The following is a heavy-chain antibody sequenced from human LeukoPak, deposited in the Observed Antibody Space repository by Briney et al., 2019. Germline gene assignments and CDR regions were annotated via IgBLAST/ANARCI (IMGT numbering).Heavy chain of an antibody. CDR1: GYPFTTWE. Sequence: EASVKVSCETSGYPFTTWEINWVRQAAGQGPEWMGWVHPNSGNTAYAQKFQGRVTMTRDTSISTAYMELSGLRFDDTAVYFCARGPRNDPWGQGTLVTVSS. D-gene: IGHD1-14*01. CDR3: ARGPRNDP. CDR2: VHPNSGNT. J-gene: IGHJ5*02. V-gene: IGHV1-8*01.